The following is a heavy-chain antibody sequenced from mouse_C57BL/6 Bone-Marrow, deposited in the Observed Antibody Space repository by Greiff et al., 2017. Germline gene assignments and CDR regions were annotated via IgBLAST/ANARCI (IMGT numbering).Heavy chain of an antibody. J-gene: IGHJ3*01. D-gene: IGHD4-1*01. CDR2: ISYDGSN. Sequence: VQLQQSGPGLVKPSQSLSLTCSVTGYSITSGYYWNWIRQFPGNKLEWMGYISYDGSNNYNPSLKNRISITRDTSKNQFFLKLNSVTTEDTATYYCARNWDWAWFAYWGQGTLVTASA. CDR3: ARNWDWAWFAY. CDR1: GYSITSGYY. V-gene: IGHV3-6*01.